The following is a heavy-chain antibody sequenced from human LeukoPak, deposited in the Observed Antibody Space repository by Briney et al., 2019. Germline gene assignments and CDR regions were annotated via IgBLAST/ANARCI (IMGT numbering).Heavy chain of an antibody. CDR3: ARGPMFGVAYTDY. CDR2: IYTNGST. D-gene: IGHD3-3*01. CDR1: RGSLSSYY. Sequence: PSETLSLTCTVSRGSLSSYYWSWIRQPAGRGVEWMGRIYTNGSTNSHPSLKTRSPKSVDTSKNQFSLKLRSATAADTAVYYGARGPMFGVAYTDYWGQGTLVTASS. J-gene: IGHJ4*02. V-gene: IGHV4-4*07.